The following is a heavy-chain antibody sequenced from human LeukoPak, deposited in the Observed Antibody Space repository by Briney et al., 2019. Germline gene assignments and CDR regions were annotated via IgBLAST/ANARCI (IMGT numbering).Heavy chain of an antibody. V-gene: IGHV3-20*04. D-gene: IGHD2-21*01. J-gene: IGHJ3*02. CDR2: INWNGGST. CDR3: ARDAHFGGVFDI. CDR1: GFTFDDYA. Sequence: RPGGSLRLSCAASGFTFDDYAMSWVRQAPGKGLEWFSGINWNGGSTGYVDSVKGRFAISRDNAKNSLYLQMNSLRGEDTALYYCARDAHFGGVFDIWGQGTMVTVSS.